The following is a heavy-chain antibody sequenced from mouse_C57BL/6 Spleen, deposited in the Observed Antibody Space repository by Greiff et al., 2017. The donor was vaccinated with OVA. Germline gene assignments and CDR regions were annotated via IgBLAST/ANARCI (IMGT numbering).Heavy chain of an antibody. Sequence: VQLQQSGPELVKPGASVKIPCKASGYTFTDYNMDWVKQSHGKSLEWIGDINPYNGGTIYNQKFKGKATLTVDKASSTAYMELRSLTSEDTAVYYCARSFAYWGTGTLVTVSA. CDR1: GYTFTDYN. CDR2: INPYNGGT. J-gene: IGHJ3*01. CDR3: ARSFAY. V-gene: IGHV1-18*01.